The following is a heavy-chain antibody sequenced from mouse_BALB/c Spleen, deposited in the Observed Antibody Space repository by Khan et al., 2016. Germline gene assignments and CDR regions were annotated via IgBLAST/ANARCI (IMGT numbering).Heavy chain of an antibody. V-gene: IGHV10-1*02. CDR1: GFTFNTYA. D-gene: IGHD4-1*01. Sequence: EVQLVEPGGGLVQPKGSLKLSCAASGFTFNTYAMNWVRQAPGKGLEWVARLRSKSNYYATYYADSVKDRFTISRDDSQRILYLQLNHLKTEDTARYCWVRSGCGARDDWGQGTSVTVPS. J-gene: IGHJ4*01. CDR2: LRSKSNYYAT. CDR3: VRSGCGARDD.